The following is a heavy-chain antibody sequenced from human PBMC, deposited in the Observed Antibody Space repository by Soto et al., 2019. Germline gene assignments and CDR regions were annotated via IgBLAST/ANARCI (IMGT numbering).Heavy chain of an antibody. Sequence: EVQLLESGGGLVQPGGSLRLSCAASGFTFSSYAMTWVRQAPGKGLEWVSGISGSGATTSYADSVKGRFTVSRDNSKNTLYLQTNSLRVEDTAVYHCAKLRYFDWSAYNWFEYWGQGTPVIVSS. D-gene: IGHD3-9*01. CDR1: GFTFSSYA. J-gene: IGHJ5*01. V-gene: IGHV3-23*01. CDR3: AKLRYFDWSAYNWFEY. CDR2: ISGSGATT.